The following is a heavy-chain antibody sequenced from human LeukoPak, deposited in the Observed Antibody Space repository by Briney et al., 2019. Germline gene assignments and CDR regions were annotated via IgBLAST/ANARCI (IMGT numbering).Heavy chain of an antibody. J-gene: IGHJ3*02. Sequence: GGSLRLSCAASGFTFSSYAMSWVRQAPGKGLEWVSAISGSGGSTYYADSVKGRFTISRDNSKNTLYLQMNSLRAEDTAVYYCAKGGGPYYYDSSGYYIDAFDIWGQGTMVTASS. D-gene: IGHD3-22*01. CDR2: ISGSGGST. CDR3: AKGGGPYYYDSSGYYIDAFDI. V-gene: IGHV3-23*01. CDR1: GFTFSSYA.